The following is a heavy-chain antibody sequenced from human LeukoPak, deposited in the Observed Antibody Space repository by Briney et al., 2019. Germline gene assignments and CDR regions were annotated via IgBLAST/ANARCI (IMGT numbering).Heavy chain of an antibody. CDR3: VRHGDTDSCLAN. V-gene: IGHV3-21*01. J-gene: IGHJ4*02. CDR1: GFTFSSYS. CDR2: ICSTSRCI. D-gene: IGHD2-2*01. Sequence: GGSLRLSCAASGFTFSSYSMNRVRQAPGKGLEWVSSICSTSRCIFYADSVKGRFTISRDNAKSSLYLQMNDLRAKDTAVYYCVRHGDTDSCLANWGQGTLVTVSS.